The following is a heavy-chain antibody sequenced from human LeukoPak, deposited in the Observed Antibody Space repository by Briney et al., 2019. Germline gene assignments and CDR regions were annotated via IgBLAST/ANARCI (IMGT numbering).Heavy chain of an antibody. CDR1: GFTFSSYG. CDR2: IRYDGSNK. D-gene: IGHD2-15*01. Sequence: GGSLRLSCAASGFTFSSYGMHWVRQAPGKGLEWVAFIRYDGSNKYYADSVKGRFTISRDNSKNTLYLQMNSLRAEDTAVYYCAKDDIVVVVAAPHNWFDPWGQGTLVTVSS. V-gene: IGHV3-30*02. CDR3: AKDDIVVVVAAPHNWFDP. J-gene: IGHJ5*02.